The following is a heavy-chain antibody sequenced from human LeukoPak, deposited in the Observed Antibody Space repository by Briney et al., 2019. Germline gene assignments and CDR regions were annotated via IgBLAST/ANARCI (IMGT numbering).Heavy chain of an antibody. CDR3: VRGVVIPATITYWFDP. CDR1: GYTFSSYY. J-gene: IGHJ5*02. CDR2: INPSGGST. V-gene: IGHV1-46*01. Sequence: ASVKVSCKASGYTFSSYYMHWVRQAPGQGLEWMGIINPSGGSTSYAQKFQGRVTTTRDTSTSTVYMELSSLRSEDTAVYYCVRGVVIPATITYWFDPWGQGTLVTVSS. D-gene: IGHD2-2*02.